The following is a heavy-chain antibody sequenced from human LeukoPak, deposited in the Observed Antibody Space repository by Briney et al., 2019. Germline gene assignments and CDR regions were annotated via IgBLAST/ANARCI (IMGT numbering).Heavy chain of an antibody. V-gene: IGHV5-51*06. J-gene: IGHJ4*02. Sequence: GESLKISCKVSGYSFLTYWIAWVRQRPGKGLEWMGIIWPGDSDSRYSPSFQGQVTVSVDTSISVVYLRWSSLKASDSAMYYCVRVGGFGELLYPYFFDYWGQGTLVTVSS. CDR2: IWPGDSDS. CDR1: GYSFLTYW. D-gene: IGHD3-10*01. CDR3: VRVGGFGELLYPYFFDY.